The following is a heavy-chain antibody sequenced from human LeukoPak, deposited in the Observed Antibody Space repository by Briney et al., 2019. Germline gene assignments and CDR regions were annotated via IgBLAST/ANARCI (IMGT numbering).Heavy chain of an antibody. D-gene: IGHD2-15*01. J-gene: IGHJ4*02. Sequence: GGSLRLSCAASGFTFSSYGTHWVRQAPGKGLEWVAVVWYDGSNKYYADSVKGRFTISRDNSKNTLYLQMNSLRAEDTAVYYCARDPEGYCSGGSCLGYYFDYWGQGTLVTVSS. CDR3: ARDPEGYCSGGSCLGYYFDY. V-gene: IGHV3-33*01. CDR2: VWYDGSNK. CDR1: GFTFSSYG.